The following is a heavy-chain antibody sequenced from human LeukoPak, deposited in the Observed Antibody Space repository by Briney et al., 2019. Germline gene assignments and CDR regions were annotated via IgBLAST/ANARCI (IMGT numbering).Heavy chain of an antibody. CDR2: IKQDGSEK. D-gene: IGHD5-18*01. Sequence: GGSLRLSCAASGFTFSSYSMNWVRQAPGKGLEWVANIKQDGSEKYYVDSVKGRFTISRDNAKNSLYLQMNSLRAEDTAVYYCARDSGYSYGFLMDVWGKGTTVTISS. V-gene: IGHV3-7*01. CDR1: GFTFSSYS. CDR3: ARDSGYSYGFLMDV. J-gene: IGHJ6*03.